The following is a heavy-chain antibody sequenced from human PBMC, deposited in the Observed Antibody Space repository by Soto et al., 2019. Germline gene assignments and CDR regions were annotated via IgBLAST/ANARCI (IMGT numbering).Heavy chain of an antibody. CDR2: LYTSGST. CDR1: GGSLSSYY. D-gene: IGHD3-3*01. CDR3: ARDLVNYFWSGYYSPVYYYYGMDI. Sequence: SETLSFTCTVSGGSLSSYYWSWIRQPAGKGLERIGRLYTSGSTNSNPSIMSRVTMSVATSKNQFSLKLSSVTAADTAVYYCARDLVNYFWSGYYSPVYYYYGMDILDQETTDTISS. J-gene: IGHJ6*02. V-gene: IGHV4-4*07.